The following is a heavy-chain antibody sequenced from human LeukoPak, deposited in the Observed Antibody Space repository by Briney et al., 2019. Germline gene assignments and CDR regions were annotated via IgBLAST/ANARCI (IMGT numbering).Heavy chain of an antibody. V-gene: IGHV3-66*02. J-gene: IGHJ5*02. CDR2: IHSGGST. CDR1: GFTVNSNC. Sequence: PGGSLRLSCAASGFTVNSNCMTWVRQAPGKGLEWVSVIHSGGSTFYADFVKGRFTISRDNSKNTLYLQMNSLRTDDTAVYYCASSSWSRSNWFDPWGRGTLVTVSS. CDR3: ASSSWSRSNWFDP. D-gene: IGHD6-13*01.